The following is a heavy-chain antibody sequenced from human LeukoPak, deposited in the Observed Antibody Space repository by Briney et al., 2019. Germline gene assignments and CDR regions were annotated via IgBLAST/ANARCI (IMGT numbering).Heavy chain of an antibody. CDR3: VRHDGRGGNTMGALDS. D-gene: IGHD3-3*01. CDR2: LYSGRTT. V-gene: IGHV4-39*01. Sequence: SETLSLTCTVSGDSFTSSSHHRGWIRQSPGKGLEWIGSLYSGRTTYYNPTLNSRVTISLVTSKNQFSLQLNSVTAADTAIYYCVRHDGRGGNTMGALDSWGQGSLVTVSS. CDR1: GDSFTSSSHH. J-gene: IGHJ4*02.